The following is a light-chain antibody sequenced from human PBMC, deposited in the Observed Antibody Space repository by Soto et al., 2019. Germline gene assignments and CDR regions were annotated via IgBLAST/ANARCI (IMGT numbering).Light chain of an antibody. CDR3: SSYTSSSTLV. Sequence: QSVLTQAASVSGSPGQSSTISCTGTSSDVGDYNYVSWYQQHPGKAPKVMIYDVSNRPSGVSNRFSGSKSGNTASLTISGLQAEDEADYYCSSYTSSSTLVFGTGTKVTVL. J-gene: IGLJ1*01. V-gene: IGLV2-14*01. CDR1: SSDVGDYNY. CDR2: DVS.